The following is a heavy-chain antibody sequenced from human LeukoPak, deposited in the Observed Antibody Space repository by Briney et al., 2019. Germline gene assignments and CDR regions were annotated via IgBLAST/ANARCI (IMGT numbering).Heavy chain of an antibody. Sequence: GASVKVSCKASGGTFSSYAISWVRQAPGQGLEWMGWINPNSGGTNYAQKFQGRVTMTRDTSISTAYMELSRLRSDDTAVYYCARDPATENWFDPWGQGTLVTVSS. V-gene: IGHV1-2*02. D-gene: IGHD1-26*01. CDR3: ARDPATENWFDP. J-gene: IGHJ5*02. CDR2: INPNSGGT. CDR1: GGTFSSYA.